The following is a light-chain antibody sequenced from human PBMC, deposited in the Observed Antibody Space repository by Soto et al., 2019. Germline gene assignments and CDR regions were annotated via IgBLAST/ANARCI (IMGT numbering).Light chain of an antibody. Sequence: EIILTQSPDTLSLSPGERATLSFRASQTVSSSYLAWYQQKPGQAPRLLIYGASSRATGIPDRFSGSGYGTDFTLTISRLEPEDFAVYYCQLYSTSLFTFAQGTRLEIK. V-gene: IGKV3-20*01. CDR1: QTVSSSY. CDR2: GAS. J-gene: IGKJ5*01. CDR3: QLYSTSLFT.